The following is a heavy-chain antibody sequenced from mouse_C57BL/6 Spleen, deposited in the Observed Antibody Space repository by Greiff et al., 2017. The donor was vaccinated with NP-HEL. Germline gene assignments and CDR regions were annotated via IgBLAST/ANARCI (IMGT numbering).Heavy chain of an antibody. CDR1: GYTFTSYW. V-gene: IGHV1-50*01. D-gene: IGHD3-2*02. CDR3: ARGTAQATWFAY. J-gene: IGHJ3*01. CDR2: IDPSDSYT. Sequence: VQLQQSGAELVKPGASVKLSCKASGYTFTSYWMQWVKQRPGQGLEWIGEIDPSDSYTNYNQKFKGKATLTVDTSSSTADMQLSSLTSEDSAVYYCARGTAQATWFAYWGQGTLVTVSA.